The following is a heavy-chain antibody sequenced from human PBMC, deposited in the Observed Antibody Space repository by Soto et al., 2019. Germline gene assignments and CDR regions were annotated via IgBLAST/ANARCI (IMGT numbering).Heavy chain of an antibody. Sequence: SVKVSCKASGGTFSSYAISWVRQAPVQGLEWMGGIIPIFGTANYAQKFQGRVTITADESTSTAYMELSSLRSEDTAVYYCARAFRDCSGGSCYWAPVDYWGQGTLVTVSS. J-gene: IGHJ4*02. CDR2: IIPIFGTA. V-gene: IGHV1-69*13. CDR1: GGTFSSYA. D-gene: IGHD2-15*01. CDR3: ARAFRDCSGGSCYWAPVDY.